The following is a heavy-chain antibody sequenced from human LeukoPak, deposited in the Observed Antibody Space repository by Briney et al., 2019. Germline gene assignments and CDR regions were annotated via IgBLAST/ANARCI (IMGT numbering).Heavy chain of an antibody. D-gene: IGHD1-26*01. Sequence: GGSLRLSCAASGFTFSSYSMNWVRQAPGKGLEWVSSISSSSSYIYYADSVKGRFTISRDNAKNSLYPQMNSLRAEDTAVYYCARDWEARLDYWGQGTLVTVSS. CDR1: GFTFSSYS. V-gene: IGHV3-21*01. J-gene: IGHJ4*02. CDR3: ARDWEARLDY. CDR2: ISSSSSYI.